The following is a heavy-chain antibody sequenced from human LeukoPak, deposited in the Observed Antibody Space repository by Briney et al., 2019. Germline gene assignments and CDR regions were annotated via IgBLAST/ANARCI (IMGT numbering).Heavy chain of an antibody. J-gene: IGHJ3*02. CDR3: AREKLRYFDWLPDAFDI. D-gene: IGHD3-9*01. CDR1: GFTFSSYS. CDR2: IRSSSSYI. V-gene: IGHV3-21*01. Sequence: GGSLRLSCAASGFTFSSYSMNWVRQAPGKGLEWVSSIRSSSSYIYYADSVKGRFTNSRGNAKNSLYLQMNSLRAEDTAVYYCAREKLRYFDWLPDAFDIWGQGTMVTVSS.